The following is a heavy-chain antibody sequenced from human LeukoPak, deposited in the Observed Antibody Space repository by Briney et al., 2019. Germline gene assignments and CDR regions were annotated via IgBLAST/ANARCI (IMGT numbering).Heavy chain of an antibody. J-gene: IGHJ3*02. CDR3: ARDRVGATKSHHDAFDI. V-gene: IGHV4-59*01. CDR2: IYYSGST. Sequence: PSETLSLACTVSGGSLRSDYWSWIRQPPGKGLEWIGYIYYSGSTNYNPSLKSRVTISVDTSKNQFSLKLSSVTAADTAVYYCARDRVGATKSHHDAFDIWGQGTMVTVSS. CDR1: GGSLRSDY. D-gene: IGHD1-26*01.